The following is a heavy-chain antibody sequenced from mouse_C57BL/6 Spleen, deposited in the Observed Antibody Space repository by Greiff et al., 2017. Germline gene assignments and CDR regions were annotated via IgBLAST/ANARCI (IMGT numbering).Heavy chain of an antibody. Sequence: QVQLQQPGAELVKPGASVKLSCKASGYTFTSYWMHWVKQRPGQGLEWIGMIHPNSGSTNYNEKFKSKTTLTVDKTSSTAYMQLSSQTSEDSAVCYCAGNLLWFAYWGQGTLVTVSA. V-gene: IGHV1-64*01. CDR1: GYTFTSYW. CDR3: AGNLLWFAY. CDR2: IHPNSGST. D-gene: IGHD2-1*01. J-gene: IGHJ3*01.